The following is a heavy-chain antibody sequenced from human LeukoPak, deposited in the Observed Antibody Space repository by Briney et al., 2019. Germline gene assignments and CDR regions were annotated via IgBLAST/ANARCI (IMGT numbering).Heavy chain of an antibody. Sequence: ASVKVSCKVSGYTLTELSMHWVRQAPGKGLEWMGGFDPEDGETIYAQKFQGRVTMTEDTSTDTAYMELSSLRSEDTAVYYCATPLGYCSSTSCYDFDYWGQGTLVTVSS. CDR2: FDPEDGET. CDR3: ATPLGYCSSTSCYDFDY. D-gene: IGHD2-2*01. CDR1: GYTLTELS. V-gene: IGHV1-24*01. J-gene: IGHJ4*02.